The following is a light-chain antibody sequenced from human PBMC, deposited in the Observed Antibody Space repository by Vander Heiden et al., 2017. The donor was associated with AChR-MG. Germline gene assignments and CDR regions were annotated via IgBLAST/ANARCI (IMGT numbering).Light chain of an antibody. V-gene: IGKV4-1*01. CDR3: QQDNSTPRT. CDR2: WAS. J-gene: IGKJ2*01. Sequence: DIVMTQSPDSLAVSLGGRATINCKSSQSVLYSSNNKHYLAWYQQKPGQPPKLLIYWASTRESGVPDRFSGSGSGTDFTLTISSLQAEDVAVYYCQQDNSTPRTFGQGTKLEIK. CDR1: QSVLYSSNNKHY.